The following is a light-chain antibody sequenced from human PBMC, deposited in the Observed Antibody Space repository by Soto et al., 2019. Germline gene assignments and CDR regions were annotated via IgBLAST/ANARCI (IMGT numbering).Light chain of an antibody. J-gene: IGKJ4*01. CDR2: EAS. V-gene: IGKV1-5*03. CDR3: QQYNRSPLS. Sequence: DIQMTQSPSTLSASVGDRVTITCRASQSISSWLAWYQQKPGKAPNLLIYEASSLESGVPSRFSGSGSGTEFPLTISSLQPDDLATYYCQQYNRSPLSFGGGTKVEIK. CDR1: QSISSW.